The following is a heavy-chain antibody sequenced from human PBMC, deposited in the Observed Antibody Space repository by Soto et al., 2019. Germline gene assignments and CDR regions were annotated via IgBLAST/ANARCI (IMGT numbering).Heavy chain of an antibody. CDR3: ASTYGSGGYLVGY. Sequence: QVQLVQSGAEVKKPGSSVKVSCKASGGTFSSYAISWVRQAPGQGLEWMGGIIPIFGTANYAQKFQGRVTITADESTSTAYMELSSLRSEGTGGYYRASTYGSGGYLVGYWGQGTLVTVSS. D-gene: IGHD3-10*01. CDR1: GGTFSSYA. J-gene: IGHJ4*02. CDR2: IIPIFGTA. V-gene: IGHV1-69*12.